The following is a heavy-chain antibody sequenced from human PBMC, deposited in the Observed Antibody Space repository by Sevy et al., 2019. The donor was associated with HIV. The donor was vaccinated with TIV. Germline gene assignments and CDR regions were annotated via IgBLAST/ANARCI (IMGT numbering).Heavy chain of an antibody. V-gene: IGHV4-34*01. Sequence: SETLSLTCAVYGGSFSGYYWSWIRQPPGKGLEWIGEINHSGSTNYNPSLKSRVTISVDTSKNQFSLKLSSVTAADTAVYYCARGLAAPYYYYGMDVWGHGTTVTVSS. D-gene: IGHD6-6*01. J-gene: IGHJ6*02. CDR3: ARGLAAPYYYYGMDV. CDR2: INHSGST. CDR1: GGSFSGYY.